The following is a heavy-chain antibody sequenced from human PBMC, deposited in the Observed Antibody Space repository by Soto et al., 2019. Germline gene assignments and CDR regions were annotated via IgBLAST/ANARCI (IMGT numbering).Heavy chain of an antibody. CDR1: GFTFSSYA. D-gene: IGHD6-19*01. CDR2: ISYDGSNK. CDR3: ARDQSSGWYSGYYYYYYGMDV. Sequence: GGSLRLSCAASGFTFSSYAMHWVRQAPGKGLEWVAVISYDGSNKYYADSVKGRFTISRDNSKNTLYLQMNSLRAEDTAVYYCARDQSSGWYSGYYYYYYGMDVWGQGTTVTVSS. V-gene: IGHV3-30-3*01. J-gene: IGHJ6*02.